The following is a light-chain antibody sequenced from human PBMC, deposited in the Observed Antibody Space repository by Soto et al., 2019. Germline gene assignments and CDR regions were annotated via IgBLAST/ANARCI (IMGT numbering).Light chain of an antibody. Sequence: QSVLTQPPSVSAAPGQKVTISCSGSSSNIGNNYVSWYQQLPGTAPKLLIYDNNKRPSGIPDRFSGSKSGTSATLGITGLQTGDEADYYCQSYDNSLSGFYVFGTGTKVTVL. CDR3: QSYDNSLSGFYV. CDR1: SSNIGNNY. V-gene: IGLV1-51*01. CDR2: DNN. J-gene: IGLJ1*01.